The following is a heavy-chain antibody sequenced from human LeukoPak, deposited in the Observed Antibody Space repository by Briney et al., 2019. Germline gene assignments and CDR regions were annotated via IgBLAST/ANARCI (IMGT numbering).Heavy chain of an antibody. D-gene: IGHD4-23*01. CDR1: GFTFSSYS. CDR2: IRTTTPTI. Sequence: GGSLRLSCAASGFTFSSYSMNWVRQAPGKGLEWVAYIRTTTPTIYYADSVKGRFTISRDHAKNSLSLQMNSVRVGETAIYYCARDHRWGFYYCGERILVSVSS. CDR3: ARDHRWGFYY. V-gene: IGHV3-48*01. J-gene: IGHJ4*02.